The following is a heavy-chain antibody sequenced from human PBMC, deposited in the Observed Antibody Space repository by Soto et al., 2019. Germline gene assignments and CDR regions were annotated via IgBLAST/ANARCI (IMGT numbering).Heavy chain of an antibody. CDR1: VFTFSNYS. V-gene: IGHV3-23*01. CDR2: ISRSSGSA. CDR3: TQVPLRPYYFDY. D-gene: IGHD4-17*01. J-gene: IGHJ4*02. Sequence: EVQLLESGGGLVQPGGSLRLSCAASVFTFSNYSMNWVRQAPWKWLEWVPTISRSSGSAYYADSVKGRFTISRDNSKYTLYLQINSLRAEDTAVYYCTQVPLRPYYFDYWGKVALVTVSS.